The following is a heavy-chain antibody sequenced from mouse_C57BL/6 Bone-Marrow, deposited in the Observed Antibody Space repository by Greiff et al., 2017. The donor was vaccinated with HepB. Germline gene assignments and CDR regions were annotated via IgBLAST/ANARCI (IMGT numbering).Heavy chain of an antibody. Sequence: EVKLMESGPGLVKPSQSLSLTCSVTGYSITSGYYWNWIRQFPGNKLEWMGYISYDGSNNYNPSLKNRISITRDTSKNQFFLKLNSVTTEDTATYYCARGYYLWGQGTLVTVSA. V-gene: IGHV3-6*01. D-gene: IGHD2-3*01. CDR3: ARGYYL. CDR2: ISYDGSN. CDR1: GYSITSGYY. J-gene: IGHJ3*01.